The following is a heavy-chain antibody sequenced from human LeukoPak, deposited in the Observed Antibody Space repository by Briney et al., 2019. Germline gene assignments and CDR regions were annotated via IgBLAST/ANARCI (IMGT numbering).Heavy chain of an antibody. CDR2: IYYSGST. CDR1: GGSISSYY. J-gene: IGHJ4*02. Sequence: SETLSLTCTVSGGSISSYYWSWIRQPPGKGLEWIGYIYYSGSTNYNPSLKSRVTISVDTSKNQFSLKLSSETAADTAVYYCARYLGGDYEYFDYWGQGTLVTVSS. D-gene: IGHD4-17*01. V-gene: IGHV4-59*12. CDR3: ARYLGGDYEYFDY.